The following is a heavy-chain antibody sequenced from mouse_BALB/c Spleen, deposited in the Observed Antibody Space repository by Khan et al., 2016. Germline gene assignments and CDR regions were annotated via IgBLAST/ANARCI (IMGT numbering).Heavy chain of an antibody. V-gene: IGHV5-4*02. J-gene: IGHJ1*01. CDR3: ARTYGNYGYFNV. CDR1: GFTFSDYY. CDR2: ISDGGSYT. D-gene: IGHD2-1*01. Sequence: EVELVESGGGLVKPGGSLKLSCAASGFTFSDYYMYWVRQTPEKRLEWVATISDGGSYTYYPDSVKGRFTISRDNAKNNLYLQMSCLKSEDTAMYYCARTYGNYGYFNVWGAGTTVTVSS.